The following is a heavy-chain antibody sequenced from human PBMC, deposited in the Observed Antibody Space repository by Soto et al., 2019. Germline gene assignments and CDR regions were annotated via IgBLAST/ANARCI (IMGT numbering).Heavy chain of an antibody. CDR2: ISAYNGNT. J-gene: IGHJ6*02. CDR3: ARASSIDGPGVYYYYGMDV. Sequence: ASVKVSCKASGYTFTSYGISWVRQAPGQGLEWMGWISAYNGNTNDAQKPQGRVTMTTDTATSTAYMELRSLSSDDTAVYYCARASSIDGPGVYYYYGMDVWGQGTTVTVSS. D-gene: IGHD2-15*01. CDR1: GYTFTSYG. V-gene: IGHV1-18*01.